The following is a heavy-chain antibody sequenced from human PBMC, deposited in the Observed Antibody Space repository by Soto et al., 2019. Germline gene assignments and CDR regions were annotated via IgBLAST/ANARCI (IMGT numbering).Heavy chain of an antibody. CDR1: GFTFSSYS. CDR3: ARDPSDSWNKVYYYYYYMDV. V-gene: IGHV3-21*01. CDR2: ISSSSSYI. Sequence: GGSLRLSCAASGFTFSSYSMNWVRQAPGKGLEWVSSISSSSSYIYYADSVKGRFTISRDNAKNSLYLQMNSLRAEDTAVYYCARDPSDSWNKVYYYYYYMDVWGKGTTVTVSS. J-gene: IGHJ6*03. D-gene: IGHD3-3*01.